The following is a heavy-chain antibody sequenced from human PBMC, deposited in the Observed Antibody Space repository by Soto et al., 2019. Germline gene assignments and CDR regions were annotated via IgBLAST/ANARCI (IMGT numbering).Heavy chain of an antibody. D-gene: IGHD2-15*01. V-gene: IGHV3-53*01. CDR2: IYSGGST. Sequence: EVQLVESGGGLIQPGGSLRLSCAASGFTVSSNYMSWVRQAPGKGLEWVSVIYSGGSTYYPDSVKGRFTISRDNSKNTLYLQMNSLRAEDTAVYYCARSSGGGSGPFPFDYWGQGTLVTVSS. J-gene: IGHJ4*02. CDR1: GFTVSSNY. CDR3: ARSSGGGSGPFPFDY.